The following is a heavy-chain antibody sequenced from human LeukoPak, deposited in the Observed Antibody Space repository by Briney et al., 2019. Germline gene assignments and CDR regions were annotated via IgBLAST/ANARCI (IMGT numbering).Heavy chain of an antibody. D-gene: IGHD3-3*01. CDR3: ARVPSPYYDFWSGYYGGAFDI. CDR2: ISSSSSTI. Sequence: GGSLRLSCAASGFTFSSYSMNWVRQAPGKGLEWVSYISSSSSTIYYADSVKGRFTISRDNAKNSLYLQMNSLRAEDTAVYYCARVPSPYYDFWSGYYGGAFDIWGQGTMVTVSS. V-gene: IGHV3-48*01. J-gene: IGHJ3*02. CDR1: GFTFSSYS.